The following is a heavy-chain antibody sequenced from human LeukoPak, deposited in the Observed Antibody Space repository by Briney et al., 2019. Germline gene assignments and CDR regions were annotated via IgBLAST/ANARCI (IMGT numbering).Heavy chain of an antibody. V-gene: IGHV4-59*12. D-gene: IGHD6-19*01. J-gene: IGHJ4*02. CDR3: ARDVLDSSGWYFTD. CDR2: IYYSGST. CDR1: GGSISSYY. Sequence: SETLSLTCTVSGGSISSYYWSWIRQPPGKGLEWIGYIYYSGSTNYNPSLKSRVTISVDTSKNQFSLKLSSVTAADTAVYYCARDVLDSSGWYFTDWGRGTLVTVSS.